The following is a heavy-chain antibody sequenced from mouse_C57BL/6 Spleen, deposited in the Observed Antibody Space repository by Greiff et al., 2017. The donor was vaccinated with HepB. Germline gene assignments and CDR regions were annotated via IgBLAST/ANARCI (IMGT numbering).Heavy chain of an antibody. CDR1: GYTFTNYW. V-gene: IGHV1-63*01. J-gene: IGHJ2*01. Sequence: QVQLQQSGAELVRPGPSVKMSCKASGYTFTNYWIGWAKQRPGHGLAWIGEIYPGGGYTNYNEKFKGKATLTADKSSITAYMHFSSLTSEDSAIYYCGRSEGISSFDYWGQGTTLTVSS. CDR3: GRSEGISSFDY. D-gene: IGHD1-1*01. CDR2: IYPGGGYT.